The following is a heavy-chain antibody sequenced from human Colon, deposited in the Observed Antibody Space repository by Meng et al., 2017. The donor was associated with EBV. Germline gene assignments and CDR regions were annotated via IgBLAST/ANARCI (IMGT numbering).Heavy chain of an antibody. CDR2: IYYSGST. CDR3: ARVSSGWDYFDY. Sequence: VQLHALVPGLVQPSHTLSLTCTVAGGSVSRGGYYWTWIRQHPGKGLEWFGHIYYSGSTFYNPSLKRRVIISIDTSKNQFSLNLRSVTAADTAVYYCARVSSGWDYFDYWGQGTLVTVSS. CDR1: GGSVSRGGYY. D-gene: IGHD6-19*01. V-gene: IGHV4-31*03. J-gene: IGHJ4*02.